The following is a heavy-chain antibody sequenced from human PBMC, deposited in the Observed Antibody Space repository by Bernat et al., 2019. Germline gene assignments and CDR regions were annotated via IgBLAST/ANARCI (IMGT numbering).Heavy chain of an antibody. J-gene: IGHJ4*02. CDR3: ASWSVLRYFDWFGTAEKGY. V-gene: IGHV3-48*03. CDR2: ISSSGSTI. CDR1: GFTFSSYE. D-gene: IGHD3-9*01. Sequence: EVQLVESGGGLVQPGGSLRLSCAASGFTFSSYEMNWVRQAPGKGLEWVSYISSSGSTIYYADSVKGRFTISRDNAKNSLYLQMNSLRAEDTAVYYCASWSVLRYFDWFGTAEKGYWGQGTLVTVSS.